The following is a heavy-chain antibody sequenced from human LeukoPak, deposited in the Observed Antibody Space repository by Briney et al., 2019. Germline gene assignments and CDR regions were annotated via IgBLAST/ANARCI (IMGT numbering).Heavy chain of an antibody. J-gene: IGHJ4*02. CDR2: IWYDGSNK. Sequence: GGSLGLSCAASGFTFSSYGMHWVRQATGKGLEWVAVIWYDGSNKYYADSVKGRFTISRDNSKNTLYLQMKSLRAEDTAVYYCARDREHDYYDSSGPLVYWGQGTLVTVSS. CDR3: ARDREHDYYDSSGPLVY. V-gene: IGHV3-33*01. D-gene: IGHD3-22*01. CDR1: GFTFSSYG.